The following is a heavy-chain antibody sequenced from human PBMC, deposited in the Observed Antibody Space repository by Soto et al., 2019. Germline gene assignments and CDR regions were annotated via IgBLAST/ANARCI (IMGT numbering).Heavy chain of an antibody. D-gene: IGHD3-10*01. Sequence: PSETLSLTCTVSGGSISSGDYYWSWIRQPPGKGLEWIGYIYYSGSTYYNPSLKSRVTISVDTSKNQFSLKLSSVTAADTAVYYCARDLGRKYYYGSGSYNWFDPWGQGTLVTVS. V-gene: IGHV4-30-4*01. J-gene: IGHJ5*02. CDR2: IYYSGST. CDR1: GGSISSGDYY. CDR3: ARDLGRKYYYGSGSYNWFDP.